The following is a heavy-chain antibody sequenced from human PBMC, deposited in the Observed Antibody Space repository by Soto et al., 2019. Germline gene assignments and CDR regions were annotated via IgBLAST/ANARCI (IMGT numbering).Heavy chain of an antibody. CDR3: GRDPTAVAGRNSLDI. V-gene: IGHV3-21*01. J-gene: IGHJ3*02. CDR1: GFNISPNS. CDR2: ISSSSDYI. Sequence: PGGSLRLSCAASGFNISPNSMNWVRQAPGKGLEWVSTISSSSDYIYYADSVKGRFTISRDNAKNSLYLEMNSLRVEDTAVYYSGRDPTAVAGRNSLDIWGQETMVTVSS. D-gene: IGHD6-19*01.